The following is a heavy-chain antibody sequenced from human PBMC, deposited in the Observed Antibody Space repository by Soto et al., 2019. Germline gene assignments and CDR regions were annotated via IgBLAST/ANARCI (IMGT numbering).Heavy chain of an antibody. J-gene: IGHJ4*02. V-gene: IGHV1-3*01. D-gene: IGHD5-12*01. CDR2: INAGNGNT. CDR1: GYTFTSYA. Sequence: ASVKVSCKASGYTFTSYAMHWVRQAPGQRLEWMGWINAGNGNTKYSQKFQGRVTITRDTSASTAYMELSSLRSEDTAVYYCARSPVEMATTELDYRGQGTLVTVSS. CDR3: ARSPVEMATTELDY.